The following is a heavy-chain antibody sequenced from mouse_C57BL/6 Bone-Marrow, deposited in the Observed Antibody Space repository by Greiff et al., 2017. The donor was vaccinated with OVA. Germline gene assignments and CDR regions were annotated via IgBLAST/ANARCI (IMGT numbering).Heavy chain of an antibody. CDR1: GFNIKDDY. CDR2: IDPENGDT. V-gene: IGHV14-4*01. CDR3: TTGGYYFDY. Sequence: VQLQQSGAELVRPGASVKLSCTASGFNIKDDYMHWVKQRPEQGLEWIGWIDPENGDTEYASKFQGKATITADTSSNTAYLQLSSLTSEDTAVYYCTTGGYYFDYWGQDTTLTVSS. J-gene: IGHJ2*01.